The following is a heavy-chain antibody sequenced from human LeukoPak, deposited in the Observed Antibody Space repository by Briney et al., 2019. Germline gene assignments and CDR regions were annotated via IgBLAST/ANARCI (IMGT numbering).Heavy chain of an antibody. CDR2: IIPIFGTA. CDR1: GGTFSSYA. D-gene: IGHD6-19*01. J-gene: IGHJ6*02. V-gene: IGHV1-69*13. CDR3: ARGSPGIAVAGAYYYYVMDV. Sequence: ASVKVSCKASGGTFSSYAISWVRQAPGQGLEWMGGIIPIFGTANYAQKFQGRVTITADESTSTAYMELSSLRSEDTAVYYCARGSPGIAVAGAYYYYVMDVWGQGTTVTVSS.